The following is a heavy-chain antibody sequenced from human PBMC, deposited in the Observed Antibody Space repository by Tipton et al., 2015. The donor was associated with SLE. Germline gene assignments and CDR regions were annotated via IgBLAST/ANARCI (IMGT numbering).Heavy chain of an antibody. CDR3: ARGVAGRLGLDF. CDR2: IYFDGNS. V-gene: IGHV4-59*01. Sequence: TLSLTCTVSGGSIGPYYWHWIRQSPGKALEWIGYIYFDGNSNGRGNYNPSLKSRVTMSVDPSKMQFSLNLNSVTAADTALYFCARGVAGRLGLDFWGRGSLVTVSS. CDR1: GGSIGPYY. J-gene: IGHJ4*02. D-gene: IGHD6-19*01.